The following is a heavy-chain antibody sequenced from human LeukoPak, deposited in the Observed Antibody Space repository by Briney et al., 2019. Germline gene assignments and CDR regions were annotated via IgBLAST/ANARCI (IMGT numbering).Heavy chain of an antibody. J-gene: IGHJ4*02. Sequence: PGGSLRLSCAASGFTFSSYEMNWVRQAPGKGLEWVSYISSSGSTIYYADSVKGRFTISRDNSKNTLYLQMNSLRAEDTAVYYCARDRGISSGWFDYWGQGTLVTVSS. CDR3: ARDRGISSGWFDY. CDR1: GFTFSSYE. CDR2: ISSSGSTI. V-gene: IGHV3-48*03. D-gene: IGHD6-19*01.